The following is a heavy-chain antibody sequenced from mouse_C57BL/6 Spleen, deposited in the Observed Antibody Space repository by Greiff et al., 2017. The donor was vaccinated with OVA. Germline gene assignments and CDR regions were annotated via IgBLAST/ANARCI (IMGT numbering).Heavy chain of an antibody. D-gene: IGHD3-3*01. CDR2: IDPSDSYT. Sequence: QVQLQQSGAELVKPGASVKLSCKASGYTFTSYWMQWVKQRPGQGLEWIGEIDPSDSYTNYNQKFKGKATLTVDTSSSTAYMQLSSLTSEDSAVYYCARRGGLFDYWGQGTTLTVSS. J-gene: IGHJ2*01. CDR3: ARRGGLFDY. CDR1: GYTFTSYW. V-gene: IGHV1-50*01.